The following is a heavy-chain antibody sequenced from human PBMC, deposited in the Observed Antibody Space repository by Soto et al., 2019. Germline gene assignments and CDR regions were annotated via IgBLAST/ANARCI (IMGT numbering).Heavy chain of an antibody. V-gene: IGHV4-39*01. CDR2: IYYRGNA. CDR3: ARLEGLATISYYFDF. CDR1: DDSINSDKYY. J-gene: IGHJ4*02. Sequence: SETLSLTCSVSDDSINSDKYYWGWIRQPPGKGLEWIGSIYYRGNAYYNQSLQNRVTISLDKSRRQFSLKLNSVTAADSAVYFCARLEGLATISYYFDFWGPGALVTVSS. D-gene: IGHD3-9*01.